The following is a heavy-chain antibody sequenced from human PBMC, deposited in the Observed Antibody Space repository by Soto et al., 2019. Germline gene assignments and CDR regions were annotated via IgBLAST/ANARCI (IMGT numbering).Heavy chain of an antibody. J-gene: IGHJ3*02. Sequence: EVPLLESGGGLLQPGGSLRLSCAASGFTFSSYAMSWVRQAPGKGLEWVSAISAGGGNTYYADSVKGRFTISRDNSKKPRYLQMNSLRAEDTDVYYCAKRDRFGSGSYFNRGDAFNIWGQGTIVTVSP. V-gene: IGHV3-23*01. D-gene: IGHD3-10*01. CDR1: GFTFSSYA. CDR2: ISAGGGNT. CDR3: AKRDRFGSGSYFNRGDAFNI.